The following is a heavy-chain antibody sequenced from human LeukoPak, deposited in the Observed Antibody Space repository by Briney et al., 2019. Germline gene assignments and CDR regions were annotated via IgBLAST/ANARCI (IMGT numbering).Heavy chain of an antibody. J-gene: IGHJ4*02. D-gene: IGHD6-13*01. CDR2: IYSGGST. CDR1: GFTVSSNY. V-gene: IGHV3-53*01. Sequence: GGSLRLSCAASGFTVSSNYMSWVRQAPGKGLEWVSVIYSGGSTYYADSVKGRFTISRDNSKNTLYLQMNSLRAEDTAVYYCADLRQQLVRSYWGQGTLVTVSS. CDR3: ADLRQQLVRSY.